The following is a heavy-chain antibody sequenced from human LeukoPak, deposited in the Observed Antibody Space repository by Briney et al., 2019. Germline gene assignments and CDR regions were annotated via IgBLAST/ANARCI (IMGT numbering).Heavy chain of an antibody. J-gene: IGHJ3*02. Sequence: ETLSLTCVVLGGSISSSYWWSWVRQPPGKGLEWIGEVYHSGSTNYSPSLKSRVTLSVDKSKNQFSLRLSSLTGADTAVYYCAGAYCGGDCYSGRTFDIWGQGTMVTVSS. V-gene: IGHV4-4*02. CDR1: GGSISSSYW. D-gene: IGHD2-21*02. CDR2: VYHSGST. CDR3: AGAYCGGDCYSGRTFDI.